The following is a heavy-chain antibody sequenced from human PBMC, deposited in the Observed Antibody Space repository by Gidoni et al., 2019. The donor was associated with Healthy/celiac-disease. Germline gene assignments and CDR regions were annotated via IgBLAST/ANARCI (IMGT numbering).Heavy chain of an antibody. J-gene: IGHJ4*02. CDR3: ARDIGYCSGGSCRDY. Sequence: QVQLQESGPGLVKPSGTLSLTCAASGGSISSRNWWSWVRQPPGKGLEWIGEIYHSGSTNYNPSLKSRVTISVDKSKNQFSLKLSSVTAADTAVYYCARDIGYCSGGSCRDYWGQGTLVTVSS. D-gene: IGHD2-15*01. CDR1: GGSISSRNW. V-gene: IGHV4-4*02. CDR2: IYHSGST.